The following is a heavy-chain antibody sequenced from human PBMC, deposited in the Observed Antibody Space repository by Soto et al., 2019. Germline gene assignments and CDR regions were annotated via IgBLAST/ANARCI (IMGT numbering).Heavy chain of an antibody. CDR3: AKEVSDIVVVPAALYYYYYYGMDV. CDR2: ISYDGSNK. D-gene: IGHD2-2*01. Sequence: QVQLVESGGGVVQPGRSLRLSCAASGFTFSSYGMHWVRQAPGKGLEWVAVISYDGSNKYYADSVKGRFTISRDNSKNMLYLQMNSLRAEDTAVYYCAKEVSDIVVVPAALYYYYYYGMDVWGQGTTVTVSS. J-gene: IGHJ6*02. CDR1: GFTFSSYG. V-gene: IGHV3-30*18.